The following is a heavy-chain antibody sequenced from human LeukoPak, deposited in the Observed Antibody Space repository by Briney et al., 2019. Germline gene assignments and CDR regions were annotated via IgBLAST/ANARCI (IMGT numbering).Heavy chain of an antibody. D-gene: IGHD1-1*01. Sequence: GGSLRLSCAASGFTFSSYWMSWVRQAPGKGLEWVANIKQEGSEKYYVDSVKGRFTISRDNAKNSLYLQMNSLRAEDTAVYYCARWTDWNHERDFDYWGQGTLVTVSS. V-gene: IGHV3-7*01. CDR2: IKQEGSEK. CDR3: ARWTDWNHERDFDY. CDR1: GFTFSSYW. J-gene: IGHJ4*02.